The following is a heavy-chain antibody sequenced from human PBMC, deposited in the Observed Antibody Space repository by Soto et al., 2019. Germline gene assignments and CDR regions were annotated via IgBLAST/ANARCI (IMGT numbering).Heavy chain of an antibody. J-gene: IGHJ6*03. V-gene: IGHV4-59*01. D-gene: IGHD6-13*01. CDR3: AREAAAEETYYYYYYMDV. Sequence: QVQLQESGPGLVKPSETLSLTCTVSGGSISNYYWSWIRQPPGKGLEWIGDIYYSGSTNYNPSLQSRVTISVVTSKNQFSLKLSSVTAADTAVYYCAREAAAEETYYYYYYMDVWGKGTTVTVSS. CDR1: GGSISNYY. CDR2: IYYSGST.